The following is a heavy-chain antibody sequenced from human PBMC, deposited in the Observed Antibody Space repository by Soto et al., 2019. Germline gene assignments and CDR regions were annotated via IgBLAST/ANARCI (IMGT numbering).Heavy chain of an antibody. Sequence: PGESLKISCQGSGYSFTSYWIGWVRQMPGKGLEWMGIIYPGDSDTRYSPSFQGQVTISADKSISTAYLQWSSLKASDTAMYYCARHEPRDTAMVISWGQGTLVTVSS. V-gene: IGHV5-51*01. D-gene: IGHD5-18*01. J-gene: IGHJ4*02. CDR2: IYPGDSDT. CDR1: GYSFTSYW. CDR3: ARHEPRDTAMVIS.